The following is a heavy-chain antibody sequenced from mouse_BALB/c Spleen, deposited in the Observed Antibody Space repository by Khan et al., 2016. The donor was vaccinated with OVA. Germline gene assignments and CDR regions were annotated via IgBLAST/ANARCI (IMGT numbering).Heavy chain of an antibody. Sequence: VQLQQSGPELMKPGASVKISCKASGYSFTTYYLHWVMQSHGESLEWIGYVDPFSGGTTYNQKFKGKATLTVDKSSTTAYMHLSNLTSEDSAVYFCTRQGYVAWFTYWGQGTLVTVSA. CDR3: TRQGYVAWFTY. CDR2: VDPFSGGT. V-gene: IGHV1S135*01. D-gene: IGHD2-2*01. J-gene: IGHJ3*01. CDR1: GYSFTTYY.